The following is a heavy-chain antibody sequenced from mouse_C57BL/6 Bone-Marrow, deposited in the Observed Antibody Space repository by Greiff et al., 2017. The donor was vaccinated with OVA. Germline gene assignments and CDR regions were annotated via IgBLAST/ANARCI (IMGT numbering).Heavy chain of an antibody. CDR2: IFPGSGSP. CDR1: GYPFTDYS. V-gene: IGHV1-75*01. D-gene: IGHD1-1*01. Sequence: VQRVESGPELVKPGASVKISCKASGYPFTDYSINWVKQRPGQGLAWIGWIFPGSGSPYYNEKFKGKATLTVDKSSSTAYMLLSSLTAEDSAVYFCARDELITTVVSHFDYWGQGTTLTVSS. CDR3: ARDELITTVVSHFDY. J-gene: IGHJ2*01.